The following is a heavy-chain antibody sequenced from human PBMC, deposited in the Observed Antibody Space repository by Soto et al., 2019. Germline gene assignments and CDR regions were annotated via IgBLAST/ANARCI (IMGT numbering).Heavy chain of an antibody. D-gene: IGHD2-2*01. CDR1: GGTFSSYT. CDR2: IIPILGIA. J-gene: IGHJ4*02. V-gene: IGHV1-69*04. Sequence: SVKVSCKASGGTFSSYTISWVRQAPGQGLEWMGRIIPILGIANYAQKFQGRVTITADKSTSTAYMELSSLRSEDTAVYYCARERYCSSTSCPPDYFDYWGQGTLVTVSS. CDR3: ARERYCSSTSCPPDYFDY.